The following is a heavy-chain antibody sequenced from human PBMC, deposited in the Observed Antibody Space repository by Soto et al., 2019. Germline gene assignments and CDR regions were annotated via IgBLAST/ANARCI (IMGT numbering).Heavy chain of an antibody. V-gene: IGHV1-69*06. Sequence: QVQLVQSGAAVKKPGSSVQISCQASGRIFSSVPISWVRQVPGQGLEWVGGVISASGSVRYAQKFQDRVSNSALNSTGGGYLQLRSLSSADTAIYYCARVGSRDEYNYVLDHGGPGTMVTVSS. CDR3: ARVGSRDEYNYVLDH. D-gene: IGHD5-18*01. CDR2: VISASGSV. J-gene: IGHJ1*01. CDR1: GRIFSSVP.